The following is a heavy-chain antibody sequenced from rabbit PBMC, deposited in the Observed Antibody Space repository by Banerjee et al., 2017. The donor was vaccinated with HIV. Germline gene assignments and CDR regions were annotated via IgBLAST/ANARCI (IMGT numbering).Heavy chain of an antibody. CDR3: ARNLGTTSGDYDL. D-gene: IGHD1-1*01. CDR2: IYTTTGRT. V-gene: IGHV1S45*01. J-gene: IGHJ6*01. CDR1: GFDFSSSYY. Sequence: QEQLVESGGGLVQPEGSLTLTCKASGFDFSSSYYMCLVRQAPGKGLEWIGCIYTTTGRTYYASWAKGRFTVSKTSSTTVTLQMTSLTAADTATYFCARNLGTTSGDYDLWGPGTLVTVS.